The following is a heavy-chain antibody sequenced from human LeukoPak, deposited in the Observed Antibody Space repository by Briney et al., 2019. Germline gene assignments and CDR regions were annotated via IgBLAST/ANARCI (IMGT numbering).Heavy chain of an antibody. CDR2: INTNTGNP. D-gene: IGHD6-13*01. J-gene: IGHJ1*01. Sequence: ASVKVSCKASGYTFTTYALNWVRQAPGQGLEWMGWINTNTGNPTYAQGFTGRFVFSLDTSVSTAYLQISSLKAEDTAVYYCARVGPPTPTIATAGTGYFQRWGQGTLVTVSS. V-gene: IGHV7-4-1*02. CDR3: ARVGPPTPTIATAGTGYFQR. CDR1: GYTFTTYA.